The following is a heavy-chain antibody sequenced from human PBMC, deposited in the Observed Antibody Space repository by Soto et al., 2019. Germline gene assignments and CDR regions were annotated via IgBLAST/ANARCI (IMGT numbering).Heavy chain of an antibody. J-gene: IGHJ6*02. Sequence: QVQLVQSGAAVKKPGSSVKVSCKASGGTFSSYAISWVRQAPGQWLEWMGWIIPIFGTANYAQKFQGRVTITADKSTSTAYMELSSLRSEDTAVYYCARDRSSSWYWYYGMDVCGQGTTVTVSS. CDR1: GGTFSSYA. CDR3: ARDRSSSWYWYYGMDV. V-gene: IGHV1-69*06. D-gene: IGHD6-13*01. CDR2: IIPIFGTA.